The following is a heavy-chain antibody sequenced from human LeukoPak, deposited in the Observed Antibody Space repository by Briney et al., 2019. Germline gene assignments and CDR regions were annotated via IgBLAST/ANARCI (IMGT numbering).Heavy chain of an antibody. CDR3: ARDSLVAPRMGWFDP. CDR1: GFTFNSYA. CDR2: ISTSGDGT. V-gene: IGHV3-23*01. J-gene: IGHJ5*02. D-gene: IGHD5-12*01. Sequence: GGSLRLSCAAAGFTFNSYAMSWVRQTPGKGRGWAPGISTSGDGTYYADSVKGRFTISRDNSKNTLYLQMNSLRAEDTAVYYSARDSLVAPRMGWFDPWGQGTLVSVSS.